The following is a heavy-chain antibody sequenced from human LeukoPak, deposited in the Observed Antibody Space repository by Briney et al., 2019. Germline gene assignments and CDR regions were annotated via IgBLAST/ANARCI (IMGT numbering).Heavy chain of an antibody. V-gene: IGHV3-33*01. D-gene: IGHD2-2*01. CDR3: ARDYCSTTSCLHY. CDR2: IWYDESKK. CDR1: GFTFTDYG. J-gene: IGHJ4*02. Sequence: PGGSLRLSCAASGFTFTDYGMHWVRQAPGKGLEWLAVIWYDESKKYYADSVKGRFTISRDTSKNTLYLQMNSLRAEDTAVYYCARDYCSTTSCLHYWGQGTLVTVSS.